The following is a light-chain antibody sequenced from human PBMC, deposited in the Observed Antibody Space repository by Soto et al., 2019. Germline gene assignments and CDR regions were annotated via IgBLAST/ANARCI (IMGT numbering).Light chain of an antibody. J-gene: IGKJ4*01. CDR3: HQRGSWPLT. Sequence: EIVLTQSPGTLALSPGERATLSCRASQSVDDNFLAWYQQKSGQAPRLLIYGASIRATGIPARFSGSGSGTDFTLTISSLEPEDSAVYYCHQRGSWPLTFGGGTKVDIK. V-gene: IGKV3-11*01. CDR1: QSVDDNF. CDR2: GAS.